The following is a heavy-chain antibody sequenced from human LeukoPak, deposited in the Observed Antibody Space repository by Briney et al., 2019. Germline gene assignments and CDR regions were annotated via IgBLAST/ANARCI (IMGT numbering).Heavy chain of an antibody. CDR2: ISGSGGST. D-gene: IGHD3-3*01. CDR1: GFTFSSYA. J-gene: IGHJ4*02. V-gene: IGHV3-23*01. CDR3: ATSGEEWFGYFDY. Sequence: GGSLRLSCAASGFTFSSYAMSWVRQAPGKGLEWVSAISGSGGSTYYADSVKGRFTISRDNSKNTLYLQMNSLRAEDTAVYYCATSGEEWFGYFDYWGQGTLVTVSS.